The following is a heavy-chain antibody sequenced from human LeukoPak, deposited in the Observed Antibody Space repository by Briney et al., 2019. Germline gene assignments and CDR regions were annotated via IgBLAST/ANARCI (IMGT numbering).Heavy chain of an antibody. V-gene: IGHV3-53*01. J-gene: IGHJ4*02. CDR2: IRSGGST. CDR3: AKGGKWDVTPFDY. Sequence: GGSLRLSCAASGFTVSSSYMTWVRQAPGKGLEWVPVIRSGGSTVYADSVKGRFTISRDNSRNTLYLQVNSLRAEDTAVYYCAKGGKWDVTPFDYWGQGTLVTVSS. CDR1: GFTVSSSY. D-gene: IGHD1-26*01.